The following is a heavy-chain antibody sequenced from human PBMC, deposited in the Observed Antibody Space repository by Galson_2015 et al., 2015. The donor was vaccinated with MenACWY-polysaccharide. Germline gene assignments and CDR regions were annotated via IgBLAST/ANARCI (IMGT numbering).Heavy chain of an antibody. J-gene: IGHJ4*02. V-gene: IGHV1-24*01. D-gene: IGHD4-17*01. Sequence: SVKVSCKVSGYTLTELSMHWVRQAPGKGLEWMGGFDPEDGETIYVQRFQGRVTMTEDTSTDTAYVELSSLRSEDTAVYYCARAYVATVTTDYFDYWGQGTLVTVSS. CDR1: GYTLTELS. CDR3: ARAYVATVTTDYFDY. CDR2: FDPEDGET.